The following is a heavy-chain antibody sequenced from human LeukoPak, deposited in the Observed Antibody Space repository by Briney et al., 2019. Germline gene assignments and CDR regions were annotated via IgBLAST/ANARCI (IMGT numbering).Heavy chain of an antibody. J-gene: IGHJ6*02. Sequence: GGSLRLSCAASGFTFDDYAMHWVRQAPGKGLEWVSGISWNSGSIGYADSVKGRFTISRDNAKNSLYLQMNSLGAEDTALYYCAKENYNILTGYKGYGMDVWGQGTTVTVSS. V-gene: IGHV3-9*01. CDR3: AKENYNILTGYKGYGMDV. CDR1: GFTFDDYA. CDR2: ISWNSGSI. D-gene: IGHD3-9*01.